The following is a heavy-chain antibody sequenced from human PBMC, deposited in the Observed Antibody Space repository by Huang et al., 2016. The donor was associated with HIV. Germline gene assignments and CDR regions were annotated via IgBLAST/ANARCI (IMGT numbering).Heavy chain of an antibody. CDR3: AKDFYDRSGQQYLGAFDI. Sequence: QVQLVESGGGVVQPGGSLRLSCETSKFRFSEYGMHWVRQAPGKGLEWVTFIRHDGSNKYYADSVKGRVSVARDNSKNTLYLQMDSLRDEDTALYLCAKDFYDRSGQQYLGAFDIWGQGTMVTVS. CDR2: IRHDGSNK. V-gene: IGHV3-30*02. D-gene: IGHD3-22*01. CDR1: KFRFSEYG. J-gene: IGHJ3*02.